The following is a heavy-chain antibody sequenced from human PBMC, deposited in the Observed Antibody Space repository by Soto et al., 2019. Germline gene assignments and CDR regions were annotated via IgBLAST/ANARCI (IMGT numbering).Heavy chain of an antibody. CDR1: GFTFRSYG. Sequence: QVQLVESGGGVVQPGRSLRLSCATSGFTFRSYGMHWVRQAPGKGLEWVAVISNDGNNKFFADSMKGRLTLSRDNARNTVNLQIKRPRAEDTAVYFCGKDILDCSGGECPLYYDYGMDCWGQGTTVALSS. J-gene: IGHJ6*02. CDR3: GKDILDCSGGECPLYYDYGMDC. V-gene: IGHV3-30*18. CDR2: ISNDGNNK. D-gene: IGHD2-15*01.